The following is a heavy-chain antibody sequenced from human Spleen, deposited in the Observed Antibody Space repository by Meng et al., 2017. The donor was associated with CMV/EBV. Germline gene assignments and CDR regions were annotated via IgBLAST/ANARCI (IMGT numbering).Heavy chain of an antibody. V-gene: IGHV6-1*01. CDR1: GDSVSSNSAA. D-gene: IGHD6-19*01. Sequence: LRLSCAISGDSVSSNSAAWNWIRQSPSRGLEWLGMTYYRSKWYNDYAVSVKSRITINPDTSKNQFSLQLNSVTPEDTAVYYCVRASRSGWYFSYWCQGTLVTVSS. CDR2: TYYRSKWYN. CDR3: VRASRSGWYFSY. J-gene: IGHJ4*02.